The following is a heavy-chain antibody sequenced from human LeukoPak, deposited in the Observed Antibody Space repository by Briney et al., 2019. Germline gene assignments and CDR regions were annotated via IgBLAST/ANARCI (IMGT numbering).Heavy chain of an antibody. D-gene: IGHD3-9*01. V-gene: IGHV3-21*01. CDR2: ISSDSNYI. CDR1: GFTFSSYT. CDR3: ARKENILTGYYDH. J-gene: IGHJ5*02. Sequence: GGSLRLSCAASGFTFSSYTMNWVRQAPGKGLEWVSSISSDSNYIYYADSVKGRFTIARDNAWNSLYLQMNSLRAEDTAVYYCARKENILTGYYDHWGQGTLVTVSS.